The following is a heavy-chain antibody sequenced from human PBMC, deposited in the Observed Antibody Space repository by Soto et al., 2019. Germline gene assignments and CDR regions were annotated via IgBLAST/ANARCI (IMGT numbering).Heavy chain of an antibody. D-gene: IGHD3-10*01. Sequence: GGSLRLSCAASGFTFSSYAMSWVRQAPGKGLEWVSAISGSGGSTYYADSVKGRFTISRDNSKNTLYLQMNSLRAEDTAVYYCAKDGTHGSGSYYAPRDYYYGMDVWGQGTTVTVSS. CDR1: GFTFSSYA. J-gene: IGHJ6*02. CDR2: ISGSGGST. CDR3: AKDGTHGSGSYYAPRDYYYGMDV. V-gene: IGHV3-23*01.